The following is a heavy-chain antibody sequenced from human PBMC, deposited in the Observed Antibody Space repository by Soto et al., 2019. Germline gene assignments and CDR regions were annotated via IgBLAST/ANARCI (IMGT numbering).Heavy chain of an antibody. V-gene: IGHV1-18*01. J-gene: IGHJ4*02. D-gene: IGHD6-13*01. CDR3: AREVGLAAADYSFDY. Sequence: QIQRVQSGAAVKKPGASVKVSGKASGYTFTSYGISWVRQAPGQGLEWMGWISAYNGNTNYAQKLQGRVTMTTDTSTSTAYMELRSLRSDDTAVYYCAREVGLAAADYSFDYWGQGPLVTVSS. CDR1: GYTFTSYG. CDR2: ISAYNGNT.